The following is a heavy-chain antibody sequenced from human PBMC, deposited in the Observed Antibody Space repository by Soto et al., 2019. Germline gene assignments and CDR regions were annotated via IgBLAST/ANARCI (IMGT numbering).Heavy chain of an antibody. Sequence: QVQLQQWGAGLLKPSETLSLTCAVYGGSFSGYYWSWIRQPPGKGLEWIGEINHSGSTNYNPSLKSRGTISVDTSKNQFSLKLSSVTAADTAVYYCARGPGNIVVVVAATGGYWFDPWGQGTLVTVSS. V-gene: IGHV4-34*01. D-gene: IGHD2-15*01. J-gene: IGHJ5*02. CDR2: INHSGST. CDR1: GGSFSGYY. CDR3: ARGPGNIVVVVAATGGYWFDP.